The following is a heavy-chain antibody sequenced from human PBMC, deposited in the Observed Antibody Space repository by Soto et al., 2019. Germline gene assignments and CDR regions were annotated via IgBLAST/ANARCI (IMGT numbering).Heavy chain of an antibody. V-gene: IGHV3-23*01. CDR1: GFIFNSYA. Sequence: GGSLRLSCAASGFIFNSYAVSLVRQAPGKGLEWVSLISVSGDITYYADSVKGRFSISSDKFNNTLYLHMNSLRAEDTAIYYCVKNGAYADFFDYWCQGTLVTVSS. J-gene: IGHJ4*02. CDR2: ISVSGDIT. CDR3: VKNGAYADFFDY. D-gene: IGHD2-8*01.